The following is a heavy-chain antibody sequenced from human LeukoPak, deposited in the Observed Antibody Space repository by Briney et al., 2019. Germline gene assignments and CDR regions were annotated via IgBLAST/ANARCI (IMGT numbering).Heavy chain of an antibody. D-gene: IGHD3-3*01. J-gene: IGHJ6*02. Sequence: SETLSLTCTVSGGSISSYYWSWIRQPAVKGLEWIGCIYTSGSTNYNPSLKSRVTMSVDTSKNQFSLKLSSVTAADTAVYYCARYASYYDFWSGLYGMDVWGQGTTVTVSS. CDR1: GGSISSYY. V-gene: IGHV4-4*07. CDR3: ARYASYYDFWSGLYGMDV. CDR2: IYTSGST.